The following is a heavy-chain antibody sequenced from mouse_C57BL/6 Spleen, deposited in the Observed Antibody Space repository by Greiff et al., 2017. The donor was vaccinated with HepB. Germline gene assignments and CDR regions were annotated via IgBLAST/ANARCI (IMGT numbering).Heavy chain of an antibody. V-gene: IGHV1-81*01. CDR2: IYPRSGNT. D-gene: IGHD1-1*01. Sequence: QVQLQQSGAELARPGASVKLSCKASGYTFTSYGISWVKQRTGQGLEWIGEIYPRSGNTYYNEKFKGKATLTADKSSSTAYMELRSLTSEDSAVYFWSRYYGSSYRWYFDVWGTGTTVTVSS. J-gene: IGHJ1*03. CDR1: GYTFTSYG. CDR3: SRYYGSSYRWYFDV.